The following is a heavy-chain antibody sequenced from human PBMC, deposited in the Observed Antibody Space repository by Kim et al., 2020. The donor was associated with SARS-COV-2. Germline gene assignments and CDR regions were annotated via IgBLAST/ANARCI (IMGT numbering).Heavy chain of an antibody. CDR3: VVVTTSYYYYYGMDV. CDR2: IKSKTDGGTT. Sequence: GGSLRLSCAASGFTFSNAWMSWVRQAPGKGLEWVGRIKSKTDGGTTDYAAPVKGRFTISRDDSKNTLYLQMNSLKTEDTAVYYCVVVTTSYYYYYGMDVWGQGTTVTVSS. D-gene: IGHD2-21*02. J-gene: IGHJ6*02. CDR1: GFTFSNAW. V-gene: IGHV3-15*01.